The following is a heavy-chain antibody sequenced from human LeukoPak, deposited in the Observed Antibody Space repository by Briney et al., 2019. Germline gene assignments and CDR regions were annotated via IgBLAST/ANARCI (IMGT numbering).Heavy chain of an antibody. Sequence: GGSLRLSCAASGCTFDDYAMHWVRQAPGKGLEWVSLISGDGGSTYYADSVKGRFTISRDNSKNSLYLQMNSLRTEDTALYYCAGNGYDDSSGPEDAFDIWGQGTMVTVSS. D-gene: IGHD3-22*01. J-gene: IGHJ3*02. CDR2: ISGDGGST. CDR1: GCTFDDYA. V-gene: IGHV3-43*02. CDR3: AGNGYDDSSGPEDAFDI.